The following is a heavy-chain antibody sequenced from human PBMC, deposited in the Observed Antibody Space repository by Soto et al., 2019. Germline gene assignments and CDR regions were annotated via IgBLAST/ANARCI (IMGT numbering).Heavy chain of an antibody. CDR3: ARAGIAVAWPDYGSPSYCYGMDV. V-gene: IGHV6-1*01. CDR1: GDSVSSNSAA. J-gene: IGHJ6*02. CDR2: TYYRSKWYN. Sequence: SQTLSLTCAISGDSVSSNSAAWNWIRQSPSRGLEWLGRTYYRSKWYNDYAVSVKSRITINPDTSKNQFSLQLNSVTPEDTAVYYCARAGIAVAWPDYGSPSYCYGMDVWGRGATVTVSS. D-gene: IGHD6-19*01.